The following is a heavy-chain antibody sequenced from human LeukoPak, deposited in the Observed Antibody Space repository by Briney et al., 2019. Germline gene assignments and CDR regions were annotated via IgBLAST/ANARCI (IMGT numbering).Heavy chain of an antibody. CDR2: ISGSGGST. CDR3: ATSARTYIGSSLDY. CDR1: GFTFADSG. J-gene: IGHJ4*02. D-gene: IGHD2-15*01. V-gene: IGHV3-23*01. Sequence: SGGSLRLSCVASGFTFADSGMNWVRQAPGKGLEWVSAISGSGGSTYYADSVKGRFTISRDNSKNTLYLQMNSLRAEDTALYYCATSARTYIGSSLDYWGQGTLVTVSS.